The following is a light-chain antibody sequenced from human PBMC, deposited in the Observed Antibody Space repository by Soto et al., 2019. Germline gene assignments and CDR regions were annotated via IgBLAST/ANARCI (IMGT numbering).Light chain of an antibody. J-gene: IGKJ5*01. V-gene: IGKV1-39*01. Sequence: DIQMTQSPPSVSASVGDRLTITCRASRSINSYLNWYQQKPGKAPNLLIFAASSLQTGVPSRFSGNGSGTDFTLTISSLQPEDFATYYCQQSYSAPITFGQGTRLEIK. CDR3: QQSYSAPIT. CDR2: AAS. CDR1: RSINSY.